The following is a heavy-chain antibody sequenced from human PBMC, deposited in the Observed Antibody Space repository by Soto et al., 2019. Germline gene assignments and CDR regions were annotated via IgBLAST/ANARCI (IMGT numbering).Heavy chain of an antibody. D-gene: IGHD2-21*01. CDR2: FDPEDGET. J-gene: IGHJ6*02. CDR3: ATGGGGAGSPSIHYYGMDV. CDR1: GYTLTELS. Sequence: ASVKVSCKVSGYTLTELSMHWVRQAPGKGLEWMGGFDPEDGETIYAQKFQGRVTMTEDTSTDTAYMELSSLRSEDTAVYYCATGGGGAGSPSIHYYGMDVWGQGTTVTVSS. V-gene: IGHV1-24*01.